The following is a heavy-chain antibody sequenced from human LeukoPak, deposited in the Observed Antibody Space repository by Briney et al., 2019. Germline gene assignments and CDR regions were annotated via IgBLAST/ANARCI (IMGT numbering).Heavy chain of an antibody. V-gene: IGHV3-7*01. D-gene: IGHD5-12*01. Sequence: PGGSLRLSCAASGFTFSSYWMSWVRLAPGKGLEWVANIKEGGREKYYVDSVKGRFTISRDNAKNSLYLQMNSLRAEDTAVYYCARVTANNGYAQDAFDIWGQGTMVTVSS. CDR2: IKEGGREK. CDR1: GFTFSSYW. CDR3: ARVTANNGYAQDAFDI. J-gene: IGHJ3*02.